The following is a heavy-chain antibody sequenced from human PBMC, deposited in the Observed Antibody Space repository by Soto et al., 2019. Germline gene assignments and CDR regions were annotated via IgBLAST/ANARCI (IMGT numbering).Heavy chain of an antibody. D-gene: IGHD7-27*01. V-gene: IGHV4-4*02. Sequence: PSETLSLTCTVSGGSISSSNWWSWVRQPSGKGLEWIGEIYHSGSTNYNPSLKSRVTISVDKSKNQFSLKLSSVTAADTAVYYCARDLGRCRQENHKWHYGMDVWGQGTTVTVYS. CDR2: IYHSGST. J-gene: IGHJ6*02. CDR3: ARDLGRCRQENHKWHYGMDV. CDR1: GGSISSSNW.